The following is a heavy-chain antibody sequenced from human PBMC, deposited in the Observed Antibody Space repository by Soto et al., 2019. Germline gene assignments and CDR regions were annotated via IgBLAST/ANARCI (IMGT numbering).Heavy chain of an antibody. D-gene: IGHD3-10*01. J-gene: IGHJ4*02. V-gene: IGHV3-74*01. Sequence: EVQLVESGGGLVQPGGSLRLSCAASGFTFSGSWMHWVRQAPGKGLVWVSRINGDGSGTSYADFVKGRFTISRDDDKNTRFLQMNGLRAEDTAVYYCARGIFGSGTANDYWGQGTLVNVSS. CDR3: ARGIFGSGTANDY. CDR2: INGDGSGT. CDR1: GFTFSGSW.